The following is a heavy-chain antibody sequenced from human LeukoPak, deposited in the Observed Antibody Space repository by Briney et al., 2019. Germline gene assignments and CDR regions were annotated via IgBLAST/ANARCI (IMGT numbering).Heavy chain of an antibody. Sequence: TGGSLRLSCAASGFTFSSYWMHWVRQVPGKGLVWVSRIHSDGTSTRHADSAKGRSTISRDNARNTLYLQMKSLRAENTAVYYFARAPGSNCQSDYWGQGTLVTVS. CDR3: ARAPGSNCQSDY. CDR1: GFTFSSYW. D-gene: IGHD4/OR15-4a*01. V-gene: IGHV3-74*01. J-gene: IGHJ4*02. CDR2: IHSDGTST.